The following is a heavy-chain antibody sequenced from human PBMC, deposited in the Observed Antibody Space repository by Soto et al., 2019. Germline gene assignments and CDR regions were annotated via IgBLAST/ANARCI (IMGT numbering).Heavy chain of an antibody. CDR1: SRSFRDYY. CDR3: ARSPRSTDFPYYFDF. Sequence: SETLSLTCAVYSRSFRDYYWTWIRQPPGKGLEFIGEINHSGTTHYNPSLKSRVTISVDTSKNHFSLKMNSVTAADTAVYYCARSPRSTDFPYYFDFWGQGTLVTVSS. V-gene: IGHV4-34*01. D-gene: IGHD2-21*01. J-gene: IGHJ4*02. CDR2: INHSGTT.